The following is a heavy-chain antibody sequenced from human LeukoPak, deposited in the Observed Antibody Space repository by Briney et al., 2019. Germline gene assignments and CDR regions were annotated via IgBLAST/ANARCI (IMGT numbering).Heavy chain of an antibody. CDR2: IYYSGST. J-gene: IGHJ6*03. CDR3: ARGTRRTGYSSGYNYYYYYMDV. Sequence: SETLSLTCTVSGGSISSSSYYWGWIRQPPGKGLEWIGSIYYSGSTYYNPSLKSRVTISVDTSKNQFSLKLSSVTAADTAVYYCARGTRRTGYSSGYNYYYYYMDVWGKGTTVTVSS. D-gene: IGHD6-19*01. CDR1: GGSISSSSYY. V-gene: IGHV4-39*07.